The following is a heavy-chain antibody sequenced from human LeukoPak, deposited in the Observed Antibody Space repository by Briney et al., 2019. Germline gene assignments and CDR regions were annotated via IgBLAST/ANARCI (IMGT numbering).Heavy chain of an antibody. D-gene: IGHD6-6*01. CDR2: ISAYNGNT. CDR1: GSTFTSYG. Sequence: GASVKVSCKASGSTFTSYGFSWVRPAPGQGLGWVGWISAYNGNTNYAQKLHGRVTMTTDTSTSTAYMELRSLRSDDTAVYYCARDPLGYSSSSWNYYYMDVWGKGTTVTVSS. J-gene: IGHJ6*03. V-gene: IGHV1-18*01. CDR3: ARDPLGYSSSSWNYYYMDV.